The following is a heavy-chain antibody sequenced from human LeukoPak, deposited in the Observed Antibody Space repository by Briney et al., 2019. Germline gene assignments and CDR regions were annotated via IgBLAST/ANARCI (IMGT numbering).Heavy chain of an antibody. V-gene: IGHV4-61*02. D-gene: IGHD1-20*01. Sequence: SQTLSLTCTVSGGSISSGSYYWSWIRQPAGKGLEWIGRIYTSGSTNYNPSLKSRVTISVDTSKNQFSLKLSSVTAADTAVYYCARTSQYNFPHEFDYWGQGTLVTVSS. CDR3: ARTSQYNFPHEFDY. CDR1: GGSISSGSYY. CDR2: IYTSGST. J-gene: IGHJ4*02.